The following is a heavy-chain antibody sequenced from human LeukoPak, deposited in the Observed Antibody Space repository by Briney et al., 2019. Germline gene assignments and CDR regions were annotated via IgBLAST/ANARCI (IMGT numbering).Heavy chain of an antibody. Sequence: TGRSLRLSCAASGFTFSSYAMHWVRQAPGKGLEWVGRIKSKTDGGTTDYAAPVKGRFTISRDDSKNTLYLQMNSLKTEDTAVYYCTYSSGWYGYFDYWGQGTLVTVSS. CDR1: GFTFSSYA. CDR3: TYSSGWYGYFDY. CDR2: IKSKTDGGTT. V-gene: IGHV3-15*07. J-gene: IGHJ4*02. D-gene: IGHD6-19*01.